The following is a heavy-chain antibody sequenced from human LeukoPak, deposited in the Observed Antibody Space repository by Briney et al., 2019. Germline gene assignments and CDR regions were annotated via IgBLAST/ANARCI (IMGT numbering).Heavy chain of an antibody. Sequence: GGSLRLSCVASGFTFSTYWMSWVRQAPGKGLEWVANIKEDGTEKYYVDSVRGRFTISRDNTKNLLYLQMSSLRAEDTAVYYCATDRGWRTSGYYLYYFEYWGQGTLVTFSS. J-gene: IGHJ4*02. CDR3: ATDRGWRTSGYYLYYFEY. D-gene: IGHD3-3*01. V-gene: IGHV3-7*01. CDR1: GFTFSTYW. CDR2: IKEDGTEK.